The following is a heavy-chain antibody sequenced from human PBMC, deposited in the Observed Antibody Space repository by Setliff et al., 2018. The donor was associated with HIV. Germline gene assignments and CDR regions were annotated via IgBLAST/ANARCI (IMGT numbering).Heavy chain of an antibody. CDR2: VYSTGSI. Sequence: SETLSLTCTVSGGSISSYYWSWIRQPPGKGLEWIGFVYSTGSINYSPSFRGRLTISLDTSKSQFSLKLSSVTAADTAVYYCARAYYDYVWGRTKDAFDIWGQGTMVTVSS. CDR1: GGSISSYY. V-gene: IGHV4-59*12. J-gene: IGHJ3*02. D-gene: IGHD3-16*01. CDR3: ARAYYDYVWGRTKDAFDI.